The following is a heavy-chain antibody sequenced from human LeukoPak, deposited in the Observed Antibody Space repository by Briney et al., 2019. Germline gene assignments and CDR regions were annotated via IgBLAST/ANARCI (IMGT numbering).Heavy chain of an antibody. CDR3: ARGAMRGATLDY. D-gene: IGHD1-26*01. V-gene: IGHV3-30*04. J-gene: IGHJ4*02. CDR2: IPYDGSNK. Sequence: PGRPLRLSCAASGFTFSSYAMHWVRQAPGKGLEWVAVIPYDGSNKYYADSVKGRFTISRDNSKNTLYLQMNSLRAEDTAVYYCARGAMRGATLDYWGQGTLVTVSS. CDR1: GFTFSSYA.